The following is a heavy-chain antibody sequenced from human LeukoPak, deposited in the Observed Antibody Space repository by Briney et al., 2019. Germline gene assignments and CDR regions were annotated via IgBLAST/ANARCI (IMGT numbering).Heavy chain of an antibody. CDR1: GFTFDDYA. CDR2: ISWNSGSI. V-gene: IGHV3-9*01. D-gene: IGHD5-18*01. CDR3: ARDLNLRGYSYGAFDY. Sequence: PGGSLRLSCAASGFTFDDYAMHWVRQAPGKGLEWVSGISWNSGSIGYADSVKGRFTISRDNAKNSLYLQMNSLRAEDTAVYYCARDLNLRGYSYGAFDYWGQGTLVTVSS. J-gene: IGHJ4*02.